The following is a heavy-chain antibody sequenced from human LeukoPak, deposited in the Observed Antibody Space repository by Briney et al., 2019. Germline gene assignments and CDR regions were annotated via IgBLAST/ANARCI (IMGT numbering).Heavy chain of an antibody. CDR3: ARVTGAGVDY. D-gene: IGHD6-19*01. V-gene: IGHV1-18*01. CDR1: GGTFSSYA. Sequence: ASVKVSCQASGGTFSSYAISWVRQAPGQGLEWMGWISAYNGNTNYAQKLQGRVTMTTDTSTSTAYMELRSLRSDDTAVYYCARVTGAGVDYWGQGTLVTVSS. J-gene: IGHJ4*02. CDR2: ISAYNGNT.